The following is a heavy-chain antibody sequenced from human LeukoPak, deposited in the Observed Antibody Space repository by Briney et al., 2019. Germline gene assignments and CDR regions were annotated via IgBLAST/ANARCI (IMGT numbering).Heavy chain of an antibody. CDR3: ARDGHYYDSSGYKIHDAFAI. V-gene: IGHV3-33*01. CDR2: IWYDGSNK. Sequence: PGGSLRLSCAASRFTFSSYGMNWVRQAPGKGLEWVAVIWYDGSNKYYADSVKGRFTISRDNSKNTLYLQMNSLRAEDTAVYYCARDGHYYDSSGYKIHDAFAIWGQGTMVTVSS. CDR1: RFTFSSYG. D-gene: IGHD3-22*01. J-gene: IGHJ3*02.